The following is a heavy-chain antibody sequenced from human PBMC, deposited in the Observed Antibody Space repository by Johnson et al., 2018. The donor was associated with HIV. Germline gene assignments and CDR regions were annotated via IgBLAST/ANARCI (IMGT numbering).Heavy chain of an antibody. V-gene: IGHV3-33*08. CDR2: IWYDGSDK. Sequence: QVQLVESGGGVVQPGRSLRLSCAASGFTFSSYGMHWVRQAPGKGLEWVAVIWYDGSDKYYAGSVTGRFTISRENAKNTLYLQMNSLRAEDTAVYYCARDSLAHDAFDIWGQGTMVTVSS. J-gene: IGHJ3*02. CDR1: GFTFSSYG. CDR3: ARDSLAHDAFDI.